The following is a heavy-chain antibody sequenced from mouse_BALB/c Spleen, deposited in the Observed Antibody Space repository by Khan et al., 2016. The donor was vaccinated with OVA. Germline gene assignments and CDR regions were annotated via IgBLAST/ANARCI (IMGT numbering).Heavy chain of an antibody. Sequence: QVQLQQSGAELVKPGASVKLSCKASGYTFTSYFMYWVKQRPGQGLEWIGEINPSNGGTNFNEKFKSKATLTVDKSSSTAYMQLSSLTSEDSAVCFYTRGGTARATLWFAYWGQGTLVTVSA. V-gene: IGHV1S81*02. D-gene: IGHD3-2*01. CDR2: INPSNGGT. J-gene: IGHJ3*01. CDR3: TRGGTARATLWFAY. CDR1: GYTFTSYF.